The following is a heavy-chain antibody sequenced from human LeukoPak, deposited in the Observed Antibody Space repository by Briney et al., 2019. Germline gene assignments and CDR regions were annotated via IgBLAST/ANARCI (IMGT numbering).Heavy chain of an antibody. Sequence: ASVEVSCKASGYTFTGYYMHWVRQAPGQGLEWMGWINPNSGGTNYAQKFQGWVTMTRDTSISTAYMELSRLRSDDTAVYYCARGIAAAEAYYYGMDVWGQGTTVTVSS. V-gene: IGHV1-2*04. CDR3: ARGIAAAEAYYYGMDV. CDR1: GYTFTGYY. D-gene: IGHD6-13*01. J-gene: IGHJ6*02. CDR2: INPNSGGT.